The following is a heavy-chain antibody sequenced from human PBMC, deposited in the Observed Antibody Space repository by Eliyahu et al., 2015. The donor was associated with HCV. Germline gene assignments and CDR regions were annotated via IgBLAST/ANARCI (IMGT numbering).Heavy chain of an antibody. CDR2: IIPIFGTA. J-gene: IGHJ3*02. V-gene: IGHV1-69*06. Sequence: QVQLVQSGAEVKKPGSSVKVSCXASGGXFSSYAIXWVRXAPGQGLEWMGGIIPIFGTANYAQKFQGRVTITADKPTSTAYMELSSLRSEDTAVYYCARGANYYGSGSYYNRDTKGYDAFDIWGQGTMVTVSS. CDR1: GGXFSSYA. D-gene: IGHD3-10*01. CDR3: ARGANYYGSGSYYNRDTKGYDAFDI.